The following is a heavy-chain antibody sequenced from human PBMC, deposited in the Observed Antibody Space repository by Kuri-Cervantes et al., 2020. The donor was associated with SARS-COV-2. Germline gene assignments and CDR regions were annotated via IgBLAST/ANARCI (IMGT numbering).Heavy chain of an antibody. J-gene: IGHJ6*02. CDR1: GYTFTSYG. V-gene: IGHV1-69*10. Sequence: SVKVSCKASGYTFTSYGISWVRQAPGQGLEWMGGIIPILGIANYAQKFQGRVTITADKSTSTAYMELSSLRSEDTAVYYCARVITMIVVVNDYYYYGMDVWGQGTTVTVSS. CDR2: IIPILGIA. D-gene: IGHD3-22*01. CDR3: ARVITMIVVVNDYYYYGMDV.